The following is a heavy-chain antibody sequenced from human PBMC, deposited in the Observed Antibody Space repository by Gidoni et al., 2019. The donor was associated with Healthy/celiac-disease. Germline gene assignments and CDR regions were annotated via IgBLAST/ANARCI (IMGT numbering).Heavy chain of an antibody. CDR3: ARLGSYDFWSGYYYYFDY. D-gene: IGHD3-3*01. Sequence: QVQLVESGGGLVKPGGSLRLSCSASGFTFSAYYMSWIRQAPGKGLEWVSYISSSSSYTNYADSVKGRFTISRDNAKNSLYLQMNSLRAEDTAVYYCARLGSYDFWSGYYYYFDYWGQGTLVTVSS. J-gene: IGHJ4*02. CDR1: GFTFSAYY. V-gene: IGHV3-11*06. CDR2: ISSSSSYT.